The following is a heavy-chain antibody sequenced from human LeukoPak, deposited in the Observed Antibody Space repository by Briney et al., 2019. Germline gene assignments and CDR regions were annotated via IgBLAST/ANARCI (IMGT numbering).Heavy chain of an antibody. CDR3: AREGDSSGYYYVFDY. D-gene: IGHD3-22*01. V-gene: IGHV3-21*01. CDR2: ISSSSSYI. Sequence: GGSLRLSCAASGFTFSSYSMNWVRQAPGKGLEWVSSISSSSSYIYYADSVKGRFTISRENAKNSLYLQMNSLRAEDTAVYYCAREGDSSGYYYVFDYWGQGTLVTVSS. CDR1: GFTFSSYS. J-gene: IGHJ4*02.